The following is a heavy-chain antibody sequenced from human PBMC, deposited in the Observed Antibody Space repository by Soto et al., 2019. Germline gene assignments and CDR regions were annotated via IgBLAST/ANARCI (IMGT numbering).Heavy chain of an antibody. V-gene: IGHV4-59*01. CDR3: AGRASRYYYDSSGYFDY. CDR2: IYYSGST. J-gene: IGHJ4*02. Sequence: SETLSLTCTVSGGSISIYYWSWIRQPPGKGLEWIGYIYYSGSTNYNPSLKSRVTISVDTSKNQFSLKLSSVTAADTVVYYCAGRASRYYYDSSGYFDYWGQGTLVTVS. D-gene: IGHD3-22*01. CDR1: GGSISIYY.